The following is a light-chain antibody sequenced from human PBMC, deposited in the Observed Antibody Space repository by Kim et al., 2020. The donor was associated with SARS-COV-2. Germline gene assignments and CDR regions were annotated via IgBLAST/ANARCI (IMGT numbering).Light chain of an antibody. CDR1: QRISSNY. J-gene: IGKJ2*03. Sequence: EILLTQSPGTLSLSPGERATLSCRANQRISSNYLAWYQHKPGQSPRLLIHDASNRATGIPDRFSGSGSGTDFTLTISRLEPEDFAVYYCHQYIMSPYSFGQETKLDI. V-gene: IGKV3-20*01. CDR3: HQYIMSPYS. CDR2: DAS.